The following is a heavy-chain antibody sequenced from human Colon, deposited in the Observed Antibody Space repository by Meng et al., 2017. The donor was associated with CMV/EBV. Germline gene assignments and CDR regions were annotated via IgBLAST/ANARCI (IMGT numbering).Heavy chain of an antibody. V-gene: IGHV1-18*01. D-gene: IGHD2-8*01. J-gene: IGHJ5*02. Sequence: TSYGISWVRQSPGQGLEWMGWISGYTGNANYAKRFEDRVTLTIDTSTNTAYMELTNLRSDDTAVYYCARRRGFCNNDICHRGGWHDPWGQGTLVTVSS. CDR2: ISGYTGNA. CDR1: TSYG. CDR3: ARRRGFCNNDICHRGGWHDP.